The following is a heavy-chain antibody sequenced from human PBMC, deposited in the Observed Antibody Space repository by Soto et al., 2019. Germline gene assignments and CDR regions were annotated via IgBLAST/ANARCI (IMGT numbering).Heavy chain of an antibody. CDR1: GYTFTSYY. D-gene: IGHD3-16*01. Sequence: ASVKVSCKASGYTFTSYYMHWVRQAPGQGLEWMGIINPSGGSTSYAQKFQGRVTMTRDTSTSTVYMELSSLRSEDTAVYYCARVRPLYSNYYYYGMDVWGQGTTVTVSS. J-gene: IGHJ6*02. CDR2: INPSGGST. CDR3: ARVRPLYSNYYYYGMDV. V-gene: IGHV1-46*03.